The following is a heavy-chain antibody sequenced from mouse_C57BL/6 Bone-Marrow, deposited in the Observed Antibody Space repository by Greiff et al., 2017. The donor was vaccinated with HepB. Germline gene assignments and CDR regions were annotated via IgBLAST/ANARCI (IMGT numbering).Heavy chain of an antibody. CDR2: ISSGGDYI. V-gene: IGHV5-9-1*02. D-gene: IGHD1-1*01. CDR1: GFTFSSYA. CDR3: TRDPLLLRRGAMDY. Sequence: EVQRVESGEGLVKPGGSLKLSCAASGFTFSSYAMSWVRQTPEKRLEWVAYISSGGDYIYYADTVKGRFTISRDNARNTLYLQMSSLKSEDTAMYYCTRDPLLLRRGAMDYWGQGTSVTVSS. J-gene: IGHJ4*01.